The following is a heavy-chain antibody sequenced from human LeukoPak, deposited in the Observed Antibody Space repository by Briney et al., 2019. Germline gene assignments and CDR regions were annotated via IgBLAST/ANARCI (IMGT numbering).Heavy chain of an antibody. V-gene: IGHV3-21*04. CDR3: ARDLNYNYYDSSGNDY. Sequence: GGSLRLSCAASGFTFSNYNMKWVRQAPGKGLEWVSSISSSSRYIYYADSVKGRFTIPRDNAKNSLHLQMNSLRAEDTALYYCARDLNYNYYDSSGNDYWGQGTLVTVSS. J-gene: IGHJ4*02. CDR1: GFTFSNYN. D-gene: IGHD3-22*01. CDR2: ISSSSRYI.